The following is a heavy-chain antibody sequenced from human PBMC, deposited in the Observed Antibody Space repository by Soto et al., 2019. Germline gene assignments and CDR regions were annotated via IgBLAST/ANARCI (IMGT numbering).Heavy chain of an antibody. J-gene: IGHJ4*02. CDR2: ISAHNGNT. CDR3: ARDTAMTLPDA. Sequence: QVQLVQSGAEVKKPGASVKVSCKASGYTFTSYSITWVRQAPGQGLEWMGWISAHNGNTKYAQKLQGRVPMTTDTSTSTAYMEVRSLRSDDTAVYYCARDTAMTLPDAWGQGTLVTVSS. D-gene: IGHD5-18*01. V-gene: IGHV1-18*01. CDR1: GYTFTSYS.